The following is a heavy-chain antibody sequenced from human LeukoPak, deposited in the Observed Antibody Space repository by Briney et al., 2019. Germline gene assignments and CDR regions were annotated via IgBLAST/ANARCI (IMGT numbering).Heavy chain of an antibody. Sequence: ASVKVSCKASGYTFTGYYMHWVRQAPGQGLEWMGWINPNSGGTNYAQKFQGRVTMTRDTSISTAYMELSRLRSDDTAVYYCARDYWSLGDGYNPPNYWGQGTLVTVSS. CDR2: INPNSGGT. CDR3: ARDYWSLGDGYNPPNY. CDR1: GYTFTGYY. J-gene: IGHJ4*02. V-gene: IGHV1-2*02. D-gene: IGHD5-24*01.